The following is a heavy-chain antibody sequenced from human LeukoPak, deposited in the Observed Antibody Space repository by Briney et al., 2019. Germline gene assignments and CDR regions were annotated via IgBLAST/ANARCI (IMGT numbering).Heavy chain of an antibody. V-gene: IGHV3-48*01. D-gene: IGHD3-10*02. CDR3: AELGITMIGGV. CDR2: ISSSSSTI. CDR1: EFIFSSCS. J-gene: IGHJ6*04. Sequence: GGSLRLSCAASEFIFSSCSMNWVRQTPGKGLEWVSYISSSSSTIYYADSVKGRFTISRDNAKNSLYLQMNSLRAEDTAVYYCAELGITMIGGVWGKGTTVTISS.